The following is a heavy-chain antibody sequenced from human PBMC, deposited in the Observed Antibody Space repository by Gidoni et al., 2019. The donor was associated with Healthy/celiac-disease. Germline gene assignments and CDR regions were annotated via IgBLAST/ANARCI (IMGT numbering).Heavy chain of an antibody. Sequence: LTISRDDSKNTLYLQMNSLKTEDTAVYYCTTDWAVAGDYWGQGTLVTVSS. CDR3: TTDWAVAGDY. D-gene: IGHD6-19*01. V-gene: IGHV3-15*01. J-gene: IGHJ4*02.